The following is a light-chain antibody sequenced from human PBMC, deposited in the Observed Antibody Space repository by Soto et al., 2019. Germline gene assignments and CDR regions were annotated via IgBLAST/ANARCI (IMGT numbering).Light chain of an antibody. CDR1: SSDVGGYNY. CDR3: CSYAGSYTLV. CDR2: DVS. V-gene: IGLV2-11*01. Sequence: QSVLTQPRSVSGYPGQSVTISCTGTSSDVGGYNYVSWYQQHPGKAPKLMIYDVSERPSGVPDRFSGSKSGNTASLTISGLQAEDEADYYCCSYAGSYTLVFGGGTQLTVL. J-gene: IGLJ2*01.